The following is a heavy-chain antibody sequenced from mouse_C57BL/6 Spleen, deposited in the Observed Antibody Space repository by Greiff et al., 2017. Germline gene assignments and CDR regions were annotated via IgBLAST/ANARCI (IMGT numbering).Heavy chain of an antibody. D-gene: IGHD2-3*01. CDR2: IDPSDSYT. CDR1: GYTFTSYW. Sequence: VQLQQPGAELVKPGASVKLSCKASGYTFTSYWMQWVKQRPGQGLEWIGEIDPSDSYTNYNQKFKGKATLTVDTSSSTAYMQLTSLTSEDSAVYYCARRSHDGDYPFESWGQGTTLTVSS. J-gene: IGHJ2*01. V-gene: IGHV1-50*01. CDR3: ARRSHDGDYPFES.